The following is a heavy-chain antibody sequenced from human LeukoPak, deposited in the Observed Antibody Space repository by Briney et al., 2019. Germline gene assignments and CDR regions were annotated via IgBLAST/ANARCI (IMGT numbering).Heavy chain of an antibody. Sequence: GGSLRPSCAASGFTFSGSAMHWVRQASGKGLEWVGRIRSKANSYATVYAASVKGRFTISRDDSKNTAYLQMNSLRAEDTAVYYCAKVEGSSWYGTLDYWGQGTLVTVSS. CDR3: AKVEGSSWYGTLDY. D-gene: IGHD6-13*01. V-gene: IGHV3-73*01. J-gene: IGHJ4*02. CDR1: GFTFSGSA. CDR2: IRSKANSYAT.